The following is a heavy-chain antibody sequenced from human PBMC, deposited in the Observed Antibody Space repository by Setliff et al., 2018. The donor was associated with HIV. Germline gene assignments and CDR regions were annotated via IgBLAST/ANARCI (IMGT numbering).Heavy chain of an antibody. D-gene: IGHD1-26*01. V-gene: IGHV3-23*01. CDR3: AKPTSGMYPRAFDL. CDR1: GYGYSTFD. Sequence: GTLKISCAAFGYGYSTFDMDWVRQTPGKGLEWVADVSPDGYEKRYADFAKGRFTVSRDNSKNILFLQMDSLGAEDTSIYYCAKPTSGMYPRAFDLWGRGTVVTVSS. J-gene: IGHJ3*01. CDR2: VSPDGYEK.